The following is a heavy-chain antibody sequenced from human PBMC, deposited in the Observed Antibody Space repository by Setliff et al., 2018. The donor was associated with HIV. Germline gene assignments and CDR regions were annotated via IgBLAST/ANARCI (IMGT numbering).Heavy chain of an antibody. CDR3: ARARAPYFFDF. CDR2: VSSIGNT. D-gene: IGHD1-26*01. Sequence: SETLSLTCSVSGISINGYYWSWIRQSPRTRLEWIGYVSSIGNTNYNPSLKSRVTISVDTSKNQFSLQLNSVTAADTAVYFCARARAPYFFDFWGQGAQVTV. J-gene: IGHJ4*02. V-gene: IGHV4-4*08. CDR1: GISINGYY.